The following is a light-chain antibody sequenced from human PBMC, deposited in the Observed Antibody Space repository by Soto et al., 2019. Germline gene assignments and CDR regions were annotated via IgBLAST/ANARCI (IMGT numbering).Light chain of an antibody. CDR2: DTN. CDR3: LLFYSGAWV. J-gene: IGLJ3*02. Sequence: QTVVTQEPSLTVSPGGTVTLTCGSSAGAVTSGHYPYWFQQKPGQAPRTLIYDTNNKHSWTPARFSGSLLGGKAALTLSGAQPVDDAEYYCLLFYSGAWVFGGGTKLTVL. V-gene: IGLV7-46*01. CDR1: AGAVTSGHY.